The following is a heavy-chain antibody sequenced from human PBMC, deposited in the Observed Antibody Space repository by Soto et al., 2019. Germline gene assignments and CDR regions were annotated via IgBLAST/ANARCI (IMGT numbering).Heavy chain of an antibody. CDR3: VRPYYSSSWFPFDR. CDR2: IDSDDGTT. D-gene: IGHD6-13*01. J-gene: IGHJ4*02. CDR1: GFDFGDYY. Sequence: GGSLSLSCTASGFDFGDYYMSWVRQAPGKGLEWVSYIDSDDGTTYYTDSVKGRFTISRDNAKNSLYLQMNSLRVEDTALYYCVRPYYSSSWFPFDRWGQGTLVTVSS. V-gene: IGHV3-11*01.